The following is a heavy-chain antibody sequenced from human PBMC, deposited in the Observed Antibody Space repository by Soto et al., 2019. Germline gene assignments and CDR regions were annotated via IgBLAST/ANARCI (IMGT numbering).Heavy chain of an antibody. Sequence: GESLKISCKGFGFTFSNHWIAWVRHMPGRGLEWMGIIYGGDSDTRYSPSFQGQVTISVDKSISTVYLQWRSLKASDTAMYFCAGRGGYRSGESCLDGWGGGTTVTLSS. CDR1: GFTFSNHW. V-gene: IGHV5-51*01. CDR3: AGRGGYRSGESCLDG. CDR2: IYGGDSDT. J-gene: IGHJ6*04. D-gene: IGHD2-15*01.